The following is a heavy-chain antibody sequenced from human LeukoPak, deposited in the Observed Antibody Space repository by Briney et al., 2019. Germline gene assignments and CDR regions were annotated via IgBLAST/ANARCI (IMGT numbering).Heavy chain of an antibody. D-gene: IGHD5-18*01. V-gene: IGHV4-34*01. Sequence: PSETLSLTCAVYGGSFSGYYWSWIRQPPGRGLEWIGEINHSGSTNYNPSLKSRVTISVDTSKNQFSLKLSSVTAADTAVYYCARNSGGLWPWYYGMDVWGQGTTVTVSS. CDR3: ARNSGGLWPWYYGMDV. CDR1: GGSFSGYY. CDR2: INHSGST. J-gene: IGHJ6*02.